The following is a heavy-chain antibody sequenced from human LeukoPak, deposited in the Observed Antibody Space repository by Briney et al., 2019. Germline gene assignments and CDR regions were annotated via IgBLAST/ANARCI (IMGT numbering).Heavy chain of an antibody. D-gene: IGHD2-8*02. Sequence: SEPLSLTCTVSGGSMNSYYWSWIRQPPGKRPEWIRDINYGGSAKYNPSLKSRVTISIDTSKNQFSLNLLSMTAEDTAIYYCVRVGDSATGSVLDNWGPGTLVTVSS. CDR1: GGSMNSYY. V-gene: IGHV4-59*01. CDR2: INYGGSA. CDR3: VRVGDSATGSVLDN. J-gene: IGHJ4*02.